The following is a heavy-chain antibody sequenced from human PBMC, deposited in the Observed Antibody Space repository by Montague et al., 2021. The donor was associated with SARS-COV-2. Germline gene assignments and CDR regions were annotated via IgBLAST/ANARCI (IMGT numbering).Heavy chain of an antibody. Sequence: TLSLTCTVSGGSISSCGYYWSWIRQHPGKGLEWIGYIYHTGSTHYNPSLKSRVTISKETSKNHFSLNLSSVTAADSAVYYRARDSGYYGSSSYSYDAFDIWGQGTQVTVSS. V-gene: IGHV4-31*03. CDR2: IYHTGST. D-gene: IGHD3-10*01. J-gene: IGHJ3*02. CDR1: GGSISSCGYY. CDR3: ARDSGYYGSSSYSYDAFDI.